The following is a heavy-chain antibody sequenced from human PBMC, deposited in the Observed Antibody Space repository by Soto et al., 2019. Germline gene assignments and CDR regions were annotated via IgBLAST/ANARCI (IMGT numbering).Heavy chain of an antibody. CDR2: IYRSGST. CDR3: ARDQGIAVAVFEY. V-gene: IGHV4-59*02. CDR1: GGSVTSYY. D-gene: IGHD6-19*01. Sequence: QVQLQESGPGLVKPSETLSLTCTVSGGSVTSYYWSWIRQSPGKGLEWIGYIYRSGSTNYNPSLKRRVTISVDTSKNQISLKLTSVTAADTAVYYCARDQGIAVAVFEYWGQGTLVTVSS. J-gene: IGHJ4*02.